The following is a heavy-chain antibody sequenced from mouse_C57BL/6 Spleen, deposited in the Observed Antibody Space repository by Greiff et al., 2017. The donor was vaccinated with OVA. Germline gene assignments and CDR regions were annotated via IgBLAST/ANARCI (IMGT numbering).Heavy chain of an antibody. Sequence: EVQRVESGGGLVKPGGSLKLSCAASGFTFSSYAMSWVRQTPEKRLEWVATISDGGSYTYYPDNVKGRFTISRDTAKNNLYLQMSHLKSEDTAMYYCARDRNYYTMDYWGQGTSVTVSS. CDR3: ARDRNYYTMDY. J-gene: IGHJ4*01. CDR2: ISDGGSYT. CDR1: GFTFSSYA. V-gene: IGHV5-4*01.